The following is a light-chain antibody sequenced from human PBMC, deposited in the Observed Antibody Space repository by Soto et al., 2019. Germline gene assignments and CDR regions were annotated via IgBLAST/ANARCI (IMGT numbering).Light chain of an antibody. CDR3: QKYNSAPLT. V-gene: IGKV1-27*01. CDR1: QGISSY. J-gene: IGKJ4*01. Sequence: DIQMTQSPSSLSASVGDRVTIACRASQGISSYLAWYQQKPGKVPKLLIYAASTLQSGVPSRFSGSGSGIEFTLTISSLQPEDVATYYCQKYNSAPLTFGGGTKVDIK. CDR2: AAS.